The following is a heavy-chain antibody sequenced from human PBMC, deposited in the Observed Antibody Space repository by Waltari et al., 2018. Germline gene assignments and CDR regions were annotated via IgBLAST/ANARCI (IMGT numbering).Heavy chain of an antibody. CDR3: AIGLERGGYYWYFDL. CDR2: IIPIFGTA. D-gene: IGHD1-26*01. CDR1: GGTFSSYA. Sequence: QVQLVQSGAEVKKPGSSVKVSCKASGGTFSSYAISWVRQAPGQGLEWRGRIIPIFGTANYAQKLQCRVTMTADKSTSTAYMEMISLRSEDTAVYYCAIGLERGGYYWYFDLWGRGTLVTVSS. J-gene: IGHJ2*01. V-gene: IGHV1-69*08.